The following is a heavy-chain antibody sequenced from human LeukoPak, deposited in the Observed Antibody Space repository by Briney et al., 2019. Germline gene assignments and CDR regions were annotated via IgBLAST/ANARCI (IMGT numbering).Heavy chain of an antibody. Sequence: GGSLRLSCAASGFTSSSYWMSWVRQAPGKGLEWVANIKEDGSEKNYVDSLKGRFTISRDNAKNSLYLQMSSLRAEDTALCYCASRSSVAASGPGWGQGTLVTVSS. J-gene: IGHJ4*02. D-gene: IGHD2-15*01. V-gene: IGHV3-7*01. CDR3: ASRSSVAASGPG. CDR2: IKEDGSEK. CDR1: GFTSSSYW.